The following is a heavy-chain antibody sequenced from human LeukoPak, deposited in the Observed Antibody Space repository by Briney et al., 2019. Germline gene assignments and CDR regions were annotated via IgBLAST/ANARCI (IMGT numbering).Heavy chain of an antibody. Sequence: ASVKVSCKASGGTFSSYAISWVRQAPGQGLEWMGRIIPIINIATYAQKFQGRVTITADKSTSTVHLEVISLRSEDTAVYYCARDERRDFDFWGQGTLVTVSS. CDR2: IIPIINIA. J-gene: IGHJ4*02. CDR3: ARDERRDFDF. CDR1: GGTFSSYA. V-gene: IGHV1-69*04.